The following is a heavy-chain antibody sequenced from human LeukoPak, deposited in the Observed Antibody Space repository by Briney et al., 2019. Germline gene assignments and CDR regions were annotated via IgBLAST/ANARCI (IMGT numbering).Heavy chain of an antibody. J-gene: IGHJ4*02. Sequence: NPSETLSLTCTVSGGSISSGTYYWGWIRQPPGKGLEWIGSIYNSGSTYYNPSLKSRVTISVDTSKNQFSLKLSSVTAADTAVYYCASYDFWSGYTYDHWGQGTLVTVSS. CDR3: ASYDFWSGYTYDH. D-gene: IGHD3-3*01. CDR1: GGSISSGTYY. CDR2: IYNSGST. V-gene: IGHV4-39*01.